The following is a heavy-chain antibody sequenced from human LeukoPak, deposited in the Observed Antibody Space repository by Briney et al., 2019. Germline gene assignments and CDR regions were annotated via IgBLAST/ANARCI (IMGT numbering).Heavy chain of an antibody. CDR1: GYTFTSYG. V-gene: IGHV1-18*04. Sequence: ASVKVSCNSSGYTFTSYGFSWVRQAPGQGLEWMGWISAYNGNTNYAQKLQVRVTMTTDRSTSTAYMELRSLRSDDTAVYYCARVAPLLTGYQYFDYWGQGTLVTVSS. J-gene: IGHJ4*02. CDR3: ARVAPLLTGYQYFDY. CDR2: ISAYNGNT. D-gene: IGHD3-9*01.